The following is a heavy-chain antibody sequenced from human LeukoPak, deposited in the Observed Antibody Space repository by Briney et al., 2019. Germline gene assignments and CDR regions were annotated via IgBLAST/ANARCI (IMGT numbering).Heavy chain of an antibody. V-gene: IGHV4-34*01. Sequence: KPSETLSLTCAVYGGSFSGYYWSWVRQPPGKGLEWIGEINHSGSTNYNPSLKSRVTISVDTSKNQSSQKLSSVTAADTAVYYCARGRRVRGVPYYYMDVWGKGTTVTVSS. CDR2: INHSGST. CDR3: ARGRRVRGVPYYYMDV. CDR1: GGSFSGYY. D-gene: IGHD3-10*01. J-gene: IGHJ6*03.